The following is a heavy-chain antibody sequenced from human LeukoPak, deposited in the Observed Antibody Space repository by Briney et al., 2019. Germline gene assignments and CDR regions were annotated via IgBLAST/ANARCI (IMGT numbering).Heavy chain of an antibody. D-gene: IGHD1-1*01. V-gene: IGHV3-21*01. CDR1: GFTFSSYS. J-gene: IGHJ4*02. Sequence: GGSLRLXCAASGFTFSSYSMNWVRQAPGKVLEWVSSISSSSSYIYYADSVKGRFTISRDNAKNSLYLQMNSLRAEDTAVYYCARAFAGTTSYYFDYWGQGTLVTVSS. CDR3: ARAFAGTTSYYFDY. CDR2: ISSSSSYI.